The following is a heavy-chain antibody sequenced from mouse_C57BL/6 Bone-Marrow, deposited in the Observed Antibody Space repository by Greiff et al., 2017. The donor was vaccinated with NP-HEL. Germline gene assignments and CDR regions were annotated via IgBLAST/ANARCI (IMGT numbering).Heavy chain of an antibody. V-gene: IGHV5-15*01. Sequence: EVKLVESGGGLVQPGGSLKLSCAASGFTFSDYGMAWVRQAPRKGPEWVASISNLAYSIYYADTVTGRFTISRENAKNTLYLEMSSLRSEDTAMYYCARDYGSQYFDVWGTGTTVAVSS. J-gene: IGHJ1*03. CDR3: ARDYGSQYFDV. CDR2: ISNLAYSI. D-gene: IGHD1-1*01. CDR1: GFTFSDYG.